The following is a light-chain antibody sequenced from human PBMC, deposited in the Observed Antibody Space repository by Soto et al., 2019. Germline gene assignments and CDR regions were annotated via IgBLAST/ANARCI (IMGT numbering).Light chain of an antibody. V-gene: IGKV3-20*01. CDR1: QSVSNNY. CDR3: QQYGSSGT. CDR2: GAS. J-gene: IGKJ1*01. Sequence: EMELTKTKGTLSLSPGERATLSCIAIQSVSNNYLAWYQQKPGQAPRLLIYGASNRATGIPDRFSGSGSGTDFTLTIIRLEPEDFAVYYCQQYGSSGTFGQGTMV.